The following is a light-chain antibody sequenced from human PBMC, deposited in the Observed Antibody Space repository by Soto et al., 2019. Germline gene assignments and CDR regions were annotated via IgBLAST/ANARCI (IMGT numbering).Light chain of an antibody. CDR3: HQYGISPWT. Sequence: EIVLTQSPGIVSLSPGERATLSCRASQTISDVYLAWYQQKPGQAPRLLIYATSDRATGTPDRFSGSGSGTDFTLAISRLEPEDFAVYYCHQYGISPWTFGQGTKVEI. CDR2: ATS. J-gene: IGKJ1*01. CDR1: QTISDVY. V-gene: IGKV3-20*01.